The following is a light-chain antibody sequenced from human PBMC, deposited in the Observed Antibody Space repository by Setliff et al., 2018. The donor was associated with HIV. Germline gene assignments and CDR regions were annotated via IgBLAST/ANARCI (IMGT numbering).Light chain of an antibody. CDR2: NVD. CDR3: CSYAGSYTSLYV. CDR1: SSDIGSSNF. Sequence: ALTQPASVSGSPGQSITISCTGTSSDIGSSNFVSWYQQHPGKAPKVMIYNVDKRPSGVSNRFSGSKSGNTASLTISGLQTEDEADYYCCSYAGSYTSLYVFGTGTKVTV. J-gene: IGLJ1*01. V-gene: IGLV2-14*03.